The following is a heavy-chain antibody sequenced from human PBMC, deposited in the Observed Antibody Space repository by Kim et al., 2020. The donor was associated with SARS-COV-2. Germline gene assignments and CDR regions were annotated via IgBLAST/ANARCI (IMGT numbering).Heavy chain of an antibody. J-gene: IGHJ4*02. Sequence: STYSADSVKGRLTISKDTSKNTLHLQMNSLRAEDTAVYYCAKGYSTTWYDWGQGTLVTVSS. CDR2: ST. D-gene: IGHD6-13*01. CDR3: AKGYSTTWYD. V-gene: IGHV3-23*01.